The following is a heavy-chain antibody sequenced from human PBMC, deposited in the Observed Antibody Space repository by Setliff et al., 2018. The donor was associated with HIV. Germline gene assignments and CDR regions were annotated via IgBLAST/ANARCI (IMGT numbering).Heavy chain of an antibody. J-gene: IGHJ4*02. CDR3: ARSHYSRGESFDY. CDR2: ITSSGSIT. CDR1: GLTISNFD. D-gene: IGHD2-21*01. Sequence: GGSLRLSCTASGLTISNFDMNWVRQAPGKGLEWVSYITSSGSITYYADSVKGRSTVSRDSAQSSLYPQMSSLRAEDTAVYYCARSHYSRGESFDYWGRGTLVTVSS. V-gene: IGHV3-48*03.